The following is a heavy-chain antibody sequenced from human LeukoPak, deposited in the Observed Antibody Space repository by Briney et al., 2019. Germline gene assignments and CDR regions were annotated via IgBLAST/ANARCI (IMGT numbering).Heavy chain of an antibody. V-gene: IGHV1-69*05. CDR1: GGTFSSYA. D-gene: IGHD1-26*01. J-gene: IGHJ4*02. Sequence: SVKVSCKASGGTFSSYAISWVRQAPGQGLGWMGGIIPILGTANYAQKFQGRVTITTDESTSTAYMELSSLRSEDTAVYYCARVLSGSYYFDYWGQGTLVTVSS. CDR2: IIPILGTA. CDR3: ARVLSGSYYFDY.